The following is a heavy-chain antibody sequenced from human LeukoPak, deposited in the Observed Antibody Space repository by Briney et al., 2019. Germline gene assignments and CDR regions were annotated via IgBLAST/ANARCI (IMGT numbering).Heavy chain of an antibody. D-gene: IGHD4-17*01. V-gene: IGHV4-4*02. CDR1: GGSISSSNW. Sequence: SETLSLTCAVSGGSISSSNWWSWVRQPPGKGLEWIGEIYQSGSTNYNPSLKSRVTISVDKSKNQFSLKLSSVTAADTAVYYCARDRVSDYGDYSYFDYWGQGTLVTVSS. J-gene: IGHJ4*02. CDR2: IYQSGST. CDR3: ARDRVSDYGDYSYFDY.